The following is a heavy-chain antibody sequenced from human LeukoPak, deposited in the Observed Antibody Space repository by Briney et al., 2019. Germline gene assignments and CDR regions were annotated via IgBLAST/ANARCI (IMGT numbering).Heavy chain of an antibody. CDR1: GFTFSSYS. CDR3: ARYSSSWYVGD. V-gene: IGHV3-21*01. Sequence: GGSLRLSCAASGFTFSSYSMNWVRQAPGKGLEWVSYISSSSSYIYYADSVKGRFTISRDNAKNSLYLQMNSLRAEDTAVYYCARYSSSWYVGDWGQGTLVTVSS. J-gene: IGHJ4*02. CDR2: ISSSSSYI. D-gene: IGHD6-13*01.